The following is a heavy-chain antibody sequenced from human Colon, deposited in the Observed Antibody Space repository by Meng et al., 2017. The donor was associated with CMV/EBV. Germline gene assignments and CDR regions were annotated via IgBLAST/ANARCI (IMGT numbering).Heavy chain of an antibody. J-gene: IGHJ4*02. D-gene: IGHD2-21*01. CDR1: GIPFSSSG. Sequence: VQLVESGGGVVQPGESLRLVCAASGIPFSSSGMHWVCQAPGKGLEWVALIRHDGSNEYYAESVRGRFTISRDNSKNTVYLQMNSLRSEDTAVYYCARDKGVRTFDTWGQGILVTVSS. V-gene: IGHV3-30*02. CDR3: ARDKGVRTFDT. CDR2: IRHDGSNE.